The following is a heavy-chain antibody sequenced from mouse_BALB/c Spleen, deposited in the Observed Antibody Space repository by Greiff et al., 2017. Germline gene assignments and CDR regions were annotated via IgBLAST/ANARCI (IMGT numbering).Heavy chain of an antibody. CDR1: GFNIKDTY. CDR3: ASRRYYYGSDYYAMDY. Sequence: VQLQQSGAELVKPGASVKLSCTASGFNIKDTYMHWVKQRPEQGLEWIGRIDPANGNTKYDPKFQGKATITADTSSNTAYLQLSSLTSEDTAVYYCASRRYYYGSDYYAMDYWGQGTSVTVAS. V-gene: IGHV14-3*02. J-gene: IGHJ4*01. D-gene: IGHD1-1*01. CDR2: IDPANGNT.